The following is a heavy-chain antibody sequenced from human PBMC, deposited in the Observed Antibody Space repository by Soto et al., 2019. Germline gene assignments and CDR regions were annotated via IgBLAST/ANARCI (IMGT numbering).Heavy chain of an antibody. CDR1: GGSFSGYY. CDR2: INHSGST. V-gene: IGHV4-34*01. CDR3: ARVGLDYDFWSGYYTGHNIDY. Sequence: SETLSLTCAVYGGSFSGYYWSWIRQPPGKGLEWIGEINHSGSTNYNPSLKSRVTISVDTSKNQFSLKLSSVTAADTAVYYCARVGLDYDFWSGYYTGHNIDYWGQGTLVTVSS. J-gene: IGHJ4*02. D-gene: IGHD3-3*01.